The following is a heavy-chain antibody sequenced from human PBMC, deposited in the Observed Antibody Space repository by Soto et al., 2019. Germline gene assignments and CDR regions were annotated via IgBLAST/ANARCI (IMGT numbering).Heavy chain of an antibody. CDR3: ARDLVEEDFEYSSSSPVY. CDR2: ISSSGSTI. CDR1: GFTFSSYA. Sequence: LRLSCAASGFTFSSYAMNWVRQAPGKGLEWVSYISSSGSTIYYADSVKGRFTISRDNAKNSLYLQMNSLRAEDTAVYYCARDLVEEDFEYSSSSPVYWGQESLVTVSS. J-gene: IGHJ4*02. V-gene: IGHV3-48*04. D-gene: IGHD6-6*01.